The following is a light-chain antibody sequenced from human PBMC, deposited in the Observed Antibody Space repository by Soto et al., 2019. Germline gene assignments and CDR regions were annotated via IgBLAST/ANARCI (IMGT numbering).Light chain of an antibody. CDR2: EVS. Sequence: QSALTQPASVSGSPGQSITISCTGTSSDLGEYNYVSWYQQHPGKAPKLMIYEVSYRPSGVSNRFSGSKSGNTASLTISGLQAEDEADYYCSSFTTSSTWVFGGGTKLTVL. V-gene: IGLV2-14*01. CDR3: SSFTTSSTWV. J-gene: IGLJ3*02. CDR1: SSDLGEYNY.